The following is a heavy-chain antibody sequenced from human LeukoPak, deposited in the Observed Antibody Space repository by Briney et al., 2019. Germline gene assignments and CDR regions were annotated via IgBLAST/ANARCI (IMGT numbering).Heavy chain of an antibody. D-gene: IGHD1-26*01. V-gene: IGHV4-59*08. Sequence: SETLSLTCTVSGGSISSYCWSWIRQPPGKGLEWIGYIHYSGSTNYNPSLKSRVTISVDTSKNQSSLKLSSVTAADTAVYYCARLVGATTPLDIWGQGTMVTVSS. J-gene: IGHJ3*02. CDR1: GGSISSYC. CDR3: ARLVGATTPLDI. CDR2: IHYSGST.